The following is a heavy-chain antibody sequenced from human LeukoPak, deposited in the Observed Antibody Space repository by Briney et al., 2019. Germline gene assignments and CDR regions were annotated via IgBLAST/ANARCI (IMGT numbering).Heavy chain of an antibody. D-gene: IGHD2-2*01. CDR2: INHSGST. V-gene: IGHV4-34*01. Sequence: SETLSLTCAVYSGSFSGYYWSWIRQPPGKGLEWIGEINHSGSTNYNPSLKSRVTISVDTSKNQFSLKLSSVTAADTAVYYCARGLVVVVPAAYDYWGQGTLVTVSS. J-gene: IGHJ4*02. CDR3: ARGLVVVVPAAYDY. CDR1: SGSFSGYY.